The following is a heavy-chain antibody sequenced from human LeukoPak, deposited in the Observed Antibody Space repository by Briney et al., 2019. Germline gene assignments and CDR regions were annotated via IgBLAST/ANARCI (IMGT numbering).Heavy chain of an antibody. J-gene: IGHJ3*02. Sequence: KPSETLSLTCTVSGGSISSYYWSWIRQPPGKGLEWIGYIYYSGSTNYNPSLKSRVTISVDTSKNQFSLKLSSVTAADTAVYYCAREGDSGSYYRGDAFDIWGQGTMVTVSS. CDR2: IYYSGST. CDR1: GGSISSYY. V-gene: IGHV4-59*01. CDR3: AREGDSGSYYRGDAFDI. D-gene: IGHD3-10*01.